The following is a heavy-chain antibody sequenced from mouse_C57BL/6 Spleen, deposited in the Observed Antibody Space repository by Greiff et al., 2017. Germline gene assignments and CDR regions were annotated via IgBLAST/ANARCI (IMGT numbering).Heavy chain of an antibody. Sequence: QVQLQQSGAELMKPGASVKLSCKTTFYTFTGYWIEWVKPRPGHGLELIGELLPVSVSTHYNEKLKGKATFTADTSSNTAYMQLSSLTTEDSAIYYCARRPGTGAYWGQGTLVTVSA. CDR2: LLPVSVST. V-gene: IGHV1-9*01. CDR1: FYTFTGYW. D-gene: IGHD3-3*01. J-gene: IGHJ3*01. CDR3: ARRPGTGAY.